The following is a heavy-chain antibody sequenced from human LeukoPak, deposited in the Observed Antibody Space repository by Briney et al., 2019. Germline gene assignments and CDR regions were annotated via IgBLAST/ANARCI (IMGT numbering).Heavy chain of an antibody. Sequence: GGSLRLSCAASGFTFTNYAVSWVRQAPGEGLEWVSAEGSRGGTYYADSVKGRFTISRDSSENTLSLQMNSLRVEDTALYYCASRTWTGAGYYAFDIWGQGTMVTVSS. D-gene: IGHD3/OR15-3a*01. CDR1: GFTFTNYA. CDR3: ASRTWTGAGYYAFDI. CDR2: EGSRGGT. J-gene: IGHJ3*02. V-gene: IGHV3-23*01.